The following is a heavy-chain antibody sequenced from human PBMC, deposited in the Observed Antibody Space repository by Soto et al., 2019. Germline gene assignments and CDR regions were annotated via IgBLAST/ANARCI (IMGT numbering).Heavy chain of an antibody. D-gene: IGHD4-17*01. CDR2: ISGSGGST. V-gene: IGHV3-23*01. Sequence: GGSLRLSCAASGFTFSNYAMSWVRQAPGKGLEWVSAISGSGGSTFHTDSVEGRFTISRDNSRNTLHPQMNSLRAEDTAVYYCAKARTTVTTGPYDFWGQGTRVTVSS. CDR3: AKARTTVTTGPYDF. J-gene: IGHJ4*02. CDR1: GFTFSNYA.